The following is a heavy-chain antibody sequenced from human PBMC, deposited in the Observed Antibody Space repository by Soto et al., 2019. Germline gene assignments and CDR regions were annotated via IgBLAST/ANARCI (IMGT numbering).Heavy chain of an antibody. CDR2: IYYSGST. D-gene: IGHD4-17*01. J-gene: IGHJ5*02. V-gene: IGHV4-31*03. Sequence: LSLTCTVSGGSISSGGYYWSWIRQHPGKGLEWIGYIYYSGSTYYNPSLKSRVTISVDTSKNQFSLKLSSVTAADTAVYYCARDYGDYVYWFDPWGQGTLVTVSS. CDR1: GGSISSGGYY. CDR3: ARDYGDYVYWFDP.